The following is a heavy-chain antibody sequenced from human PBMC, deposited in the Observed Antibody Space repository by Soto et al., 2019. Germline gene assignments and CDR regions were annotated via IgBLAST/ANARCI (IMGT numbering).Heavy chain of an antibody. CDR1: GFTFSTYG. D-gene: IGHD5-18*01. Sequence: QVQLVESGGGVVQPGRSLRLSCAASGFTFSTYGMHWVRQAPGKGLECVAVISYDGSNKYYADSVKGRFTSSRDNSKNTLYLQMSSLRAEDTAVYYCAKGFSYSVIDYWGQGTLVTVSS. CDR2: ISYDGSNK. J-gene: IGHJ4*02. CDR3: AKGFSYSVIDY. V-gene: IGHV3-30*18.